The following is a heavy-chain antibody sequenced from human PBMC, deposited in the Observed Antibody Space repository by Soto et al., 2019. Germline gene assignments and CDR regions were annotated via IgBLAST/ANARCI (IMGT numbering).Heavy chain of an antibody. CDR3: AGMPYTSGLRFDP. Sequence: SETLFLTCNMSGDSYSISTYSWSWIRQPPGKALQWIGFIYQSGVTSYNPSLASRVSISLDRSNNQCSLKLKSVTAADTAVYFCAGMPYTSGLRFDPWGPGTLVTVSS. V-gene: IGHV4-30-2*01. CDR1: GDSYSISTYS. J-gene: IGHJ5*02. D-gene: IGHD6-19*01. CDR2: IYQSGVT.